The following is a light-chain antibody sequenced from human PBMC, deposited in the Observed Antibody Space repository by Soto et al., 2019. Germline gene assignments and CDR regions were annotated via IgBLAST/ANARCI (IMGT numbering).Light chain of an antibody. CDR1: SSDVGGYNY. V-gene: IGLV2-11*01. Sequence: QSALTQPRSVSGSPGQSVTISCTGTSSDVGGYNYVSWYQQHPGKAPKLMIYDVSKRPSGVPDRFSGSKSGNTASLTNSGLQAEDEADYYRCSYAGSLTLLVFGGGTQLTVL. CDR3: CSYAGSLTLLV. J-gene: IGLJ7*01. CDR2: DVS.